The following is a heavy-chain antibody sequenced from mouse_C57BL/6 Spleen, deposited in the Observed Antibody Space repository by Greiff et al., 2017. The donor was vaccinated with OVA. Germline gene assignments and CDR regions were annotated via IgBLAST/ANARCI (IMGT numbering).Heavy chain of an antibody. CDR2: IYPRDGST. D-gene: IGHD2-4*01. Sequence: VQLQQSGPELVKPGASVKLSCKASGYTFTSYDINWVKQRPGQGLEWIGWIYPRDGSTKYNEKFKGKATLTVDPSSSTAYMELHSLTSEDSAVYFCARSGDYDVWYFDVWGTGTTVTVSS. V-gene: IGHV1-85*01. J-gene: IGHJ1*03. CDR1: GYTFTSYD. CDR3: ARSGDYDVWYFDV.